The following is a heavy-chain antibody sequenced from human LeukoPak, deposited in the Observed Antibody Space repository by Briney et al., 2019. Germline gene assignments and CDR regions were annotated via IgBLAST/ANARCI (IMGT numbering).Heavy chain of an antibody. CDR1: GFTVSSNS. V-gene: IGHV3-7*01. D-gene: IGHD1-1*01. Sequence: GGSLRLSCTVSGFTVSSNSMSWVRQAPGKGLEWVASIKQDGSEKYYVDSVKGRFTISRDNAKNSLYLQMNSLSAEATAVYYCARVGPLYNVPAFFDYWGQGTLVTVSS. CDR3: ARVGPLYNVPAFFDY. CDR2: IKQDGSEK. J-gene: IGHJ4*02.